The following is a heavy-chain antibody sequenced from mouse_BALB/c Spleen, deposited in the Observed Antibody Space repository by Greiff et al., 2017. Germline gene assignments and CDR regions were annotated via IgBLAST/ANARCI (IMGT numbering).Heavy chain of an antibody. V-gene: IGHV7-3*02. CDR1: GFTFTDYY. CDR3: ARDLLLRPYYYAMDY. Sequence: DVQLVESGGGLVQPGGSLRLSCATSGFTFTDYYMSWVRQPPGKALEWLGFIRNKANGYTTEYSASVKGRFTISRDNSQSILYLQMNTLGAEDSATYYCARDLLLRPYYYAMDYWGQGTSVTVSS. D-gene: IGHD1-1*01. CDR2: IRNKANGYTT. J-gene: IGHJ4*01.